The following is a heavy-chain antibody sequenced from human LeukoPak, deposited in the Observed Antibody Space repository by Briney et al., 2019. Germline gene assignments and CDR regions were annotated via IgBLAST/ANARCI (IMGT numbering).Heavy chain of an antibody. CDR3: AKKAVGKTGDPGPFAG. V-gene: IGHV3-23*01. D-gene: IGHD4-17*01. J-gene: IGHJ4*02. CDR2: ISGSGGST. CDR1: GFTFSSYA. Sequence: GGSLRLSCAASGFTFSSYAMSWVRQAPGKGLEWVSAISGSGGSTYYADSVKGRFTISRDNSKNTLYLQMNSLRAADTAVYYCAKKAVGKTGDPGPFAGWGQGTLVTVSS.